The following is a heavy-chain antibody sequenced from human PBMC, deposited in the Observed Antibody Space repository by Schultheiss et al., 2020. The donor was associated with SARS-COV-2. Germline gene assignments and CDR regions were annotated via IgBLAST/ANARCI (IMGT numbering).Heavy chain of an antibody. V-gene: IGHV3-11*04. CDR1: GFTVSSNY. CDR2: ISSSGSTI. Sequence: GGSLRLSCAASGFTVSSNYMSWVRQAPGKGLEWVSYISSSGSTIYYADSVKGRFTISRDNAKNSLYLQMNSLRVEDTAVYYCAKGGGVAYWFYLDYWGQGTLVTVSS. D-gene: IGHD3-3*01. J-gene: IGHJ4*02. CDR3: AKGGGVAYWFYLDY.